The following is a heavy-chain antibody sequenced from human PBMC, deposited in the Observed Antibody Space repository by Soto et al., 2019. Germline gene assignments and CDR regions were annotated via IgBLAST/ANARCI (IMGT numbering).Heavy chain of an antibody. J-gene: IGHJ6*02. D-gene: IGHD3-22*01. CDR3: ARDYYDSSGYYPSLYYYYGMDV. CDR1: GVTFSSYA. V-gene: IGHV1-69*13. Sequence: SVKVSCKASGVTFSSYAISWVRQAPGQGLEWMGGIIPIFGTANYAQKFQGRVTITADESTSTAYMELSSLRSEGTAVYYCARDYYDSSGYYPSLYYYYGMDVWGQGTTVTVSS. CDR2: IIPIFGTA.